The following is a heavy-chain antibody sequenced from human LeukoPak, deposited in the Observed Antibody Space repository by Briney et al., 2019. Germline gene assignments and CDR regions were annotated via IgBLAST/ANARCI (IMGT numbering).Heavy chain of an antibody. V-gene: IGHV5-51*01. Sequence: GESLKISCKGSGYSLSTYWIGWVRQMPGKGLEWMGIIYPGDSDTRYSPSFQGQVTISADRSSSTAYLQWSSLKPSDTAMYYCARLGVGATSFDYWGQGTLVTVSS. J-gene: IGHJ4*02. CDR1: GYSLSTYW. CDR2: IYPGDSDT. CDR3: ARLGVGATSFDY. D-gene: IGHD1-26*01.